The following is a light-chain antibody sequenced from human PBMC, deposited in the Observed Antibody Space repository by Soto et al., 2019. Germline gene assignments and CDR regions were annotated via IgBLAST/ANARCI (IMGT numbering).Light chain of an antibody. V-gene: IGLV2-14*01. CDR3: SSHTSGSTRV. Sequence: QSALTQPASVSGSPGQSIAISCTGPSGDVGGYDYVSWYQQHPDKAPKLMIYEVTKRPSWVSNRFSGSKSGNTASLTISGLQPEDEADYYCSSHTSGSTRVLGSGTKVTVL. CDR1: SGDVGGYDY. CDR2: EVT. J-gene: IGLJ1*01.